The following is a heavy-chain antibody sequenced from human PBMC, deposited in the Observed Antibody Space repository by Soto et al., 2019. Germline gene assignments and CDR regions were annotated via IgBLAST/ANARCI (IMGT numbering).Heavy chain of an antibody. CDR1: GRSINSYY. J-gene: IGHJ4*02. CDR2: IYDSGIT. D-gene: IGHD3-22*01. CDR3: ARTYDSNGYANEFDS. Sequence: SETLSLTCNVSGRSINSYYWSWVRQPPGKGLEWIGYIYDSGITSYNPSLKSRVTMSADTSKNQFSLKLTSVTGADTAVYHCARTYDSNGYANEFDSWGQGSLVTVSS. V-gene: IGHV4-59*01.